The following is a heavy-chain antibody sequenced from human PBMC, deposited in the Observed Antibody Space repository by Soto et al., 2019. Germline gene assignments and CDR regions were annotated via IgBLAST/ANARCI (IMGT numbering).Heavy chain of an antibody. V-gene: IGHV1-46*01. D-gene: IGHD6-19*01. CDR1: GYTFTSYY. CDR2: INPSGGST. CDR3: ARDGYSSGPERNWFDP. Sequence: ASVKVSCKASGYTFTSYYMHWVRQAPGQGLEWMGIINPSGGSTSYAQKFQGRVTMTRDTSTSTVYMELSSLRSEDTAVYYCARDGYSSGPERNWFDPSGQGTLVTVSS. J-gene: IGHJ5*02.